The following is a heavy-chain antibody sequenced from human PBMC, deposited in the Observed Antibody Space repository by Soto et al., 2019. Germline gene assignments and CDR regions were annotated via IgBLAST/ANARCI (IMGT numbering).Heavy chain of an antibody. CDR2: IKQDGSEK. CDR3: ARDLFATVTTFGMDV. Sequence: GGSLRLSCAASGFTFSSYWMSWVRQAPGKGLEWVANIKQDGSEKYYVDSVKGRFTISRDNAKNSLYLQMNSLRAEDTAVYYCARDLFATVTTFGMDVWGQGTTVTVSS. V-gene: IGHV3-7*05. CDR1: GFTFSSYW. J-gene: IGHJ6*02. D-gene: IGHD4-17*01.